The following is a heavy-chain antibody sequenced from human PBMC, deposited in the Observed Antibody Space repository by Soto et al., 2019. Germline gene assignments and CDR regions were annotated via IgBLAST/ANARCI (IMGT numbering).Heavy chain of an antibody. D-gene: IGHD6-13*01. Sequence: GGSLRLSCAASGFTFSSYSMNWVRQAPGKGLEWVSYISSSSTIYYADSVKGRFTISRDNAKNSLYLQMNSLRDEDTAVYYCAKKVSWYGKDAFDIWGQGTMVTVSS. V-gene: IGHV3-48*02. CDR3: AKKVSWYGKDAFDI. CDR1: GFTFSSYS. J-gene: IGHJ3*02. CDR2: ISSSSTI.